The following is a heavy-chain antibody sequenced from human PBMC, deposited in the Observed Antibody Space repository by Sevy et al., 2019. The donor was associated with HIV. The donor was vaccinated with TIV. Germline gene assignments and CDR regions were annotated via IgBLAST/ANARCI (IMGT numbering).Heavy chain of an antibody. D-gene: IGHD1-26*01. J-gene: IGHJ4*02. V-gene: IGHV4-59*08. CDR1: GGSITSLY. CDR3: AGGNAWGRGYS. CDR2: IYYDGPI. Sequence: SETLSLTCTVSGGSITSLYWNWIRQPPGKGLEWIANIYYDGPINYNPSLKSRVTFSLDTSKNQFSLRLSSVTAADTAMYYCAGGNAWGRGYSWGQGTLVTVSS.